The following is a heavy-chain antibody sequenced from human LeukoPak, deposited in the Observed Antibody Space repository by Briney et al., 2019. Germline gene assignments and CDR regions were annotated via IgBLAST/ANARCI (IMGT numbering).Heavy chain of an antibody. CDR2: MNPNSGNT. J-gene: IGHJ4*02. V-gene: IGHV1-8*02. CDR3: ARGDYVWGSYRPFDY. Sequence: EASVKLSCNSSGYTFASYDINWVRQATGQGLEWMGWMNPNSGNTGYAQKFQVRVTITRYTSISTAYMELRSQRSEDTAVYYCARGDYVWGSYRPFDYWGQGTLVTVSS. D-gene: IGHD3-16*02. CDR1: GYTFASYD.